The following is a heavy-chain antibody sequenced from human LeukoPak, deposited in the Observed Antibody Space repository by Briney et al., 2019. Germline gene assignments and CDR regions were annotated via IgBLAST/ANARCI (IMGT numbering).Heavy chain of an antibody. V-gene: IGHV4-59*08. Sequence: SETLSLTCTVSGDSINAYYWGWIRQPPGKGLEWIGYIYFSGTTKYNPSLESRVTISVDTSKNQFSLKLCSVTAADTAVYYCARRRAEGGSNGHYNWFDPWGQGILVTVSS. CDR2: IYFSGTT. CDR3: ARRRAEGGSNGHYNWFDP. CDR1: GDSINAYY. D-gene: IGHD6-13*01. J-gene: IGHJ5*02.